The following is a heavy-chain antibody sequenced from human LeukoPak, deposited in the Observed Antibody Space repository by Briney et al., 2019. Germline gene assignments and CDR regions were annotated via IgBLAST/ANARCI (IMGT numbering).Heavy chain of an antibody. D-gene: IGHD4-17*01. J-gene: IGHJ6*03. Sequence: GSLRLSCAASGFTFSSYEMNWVRQPPGKGLEWIGRIYTSGSTNYNPSLKSRVTISVDTSKNQFSLKLSSVTAADTAVYYCATGHDYGDYDSDYYYYMDVWGKGTTVTISS. CDR2: IYTSGST. CDR3: ATGHDYGDYDSDYYYYMDV. CDR1: GFTFSSYE. V-gene: IGHV4-4*08.